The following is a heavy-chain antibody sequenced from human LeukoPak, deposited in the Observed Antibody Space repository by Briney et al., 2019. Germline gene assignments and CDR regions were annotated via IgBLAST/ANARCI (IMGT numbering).Heavy chain of an antibody. Sequence: GGSLRLSCAASGFTFNTYGMHWVRQAPGKGLEWVAVISYDGSNEYYADSVKGRFTISRDNSKNTLYLQMDSLGVEDTAVYFCAKDMGDADYVVDYWGQGTLVTVSS. CDR2: ISYDGSNE. CDR1: GFTFNTYG. J-gene: IGHJ4*02. V-gene: IGHV3-30*18. CDR3: AKDMGDADYVVDY. D-gene: IGHD4-17*01.